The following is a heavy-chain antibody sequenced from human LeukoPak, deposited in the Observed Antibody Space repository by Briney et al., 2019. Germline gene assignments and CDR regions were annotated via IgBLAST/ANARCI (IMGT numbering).Heavy chain of an antibody. J-gene: IGHJ3*02. CDR1: GFTFNYYW. V-gene: IGHV3-7*01. CDR2: LKPDGSDK. CDR3: AREDMWAFDI. Sequence: GGSLRLSCAASGFTFNYYWMSWVRQAPGKGLEWVANLKPDGSDKYYVDSVKGGFTISRDNAKNSLYLQMNSLRAEDTAVYYCAREDMWAFDIWGQGTMVTVSS. D-gene: IGHD2-15*01.